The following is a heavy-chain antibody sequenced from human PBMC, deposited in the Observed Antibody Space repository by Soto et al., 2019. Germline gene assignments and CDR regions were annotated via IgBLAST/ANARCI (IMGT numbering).Heavy chain of an antibody. CDR1: GGSFSSFA. CDR3: ARDPPSRR. CDR2: IIPALGSA. J-gene: IGHJ4*02. Sequence: QVQLMQSGAEVQKPGSSVKVSCKVSGGSFSSFAISWVRQAPGQGLEWMGGIIPALGSANYAQKFRDRLTITADESSATVVMELSSLRSEDTAVYFCARDPPSRRWGQGTLVTVSS. V-gene: IGHV1-69*01.